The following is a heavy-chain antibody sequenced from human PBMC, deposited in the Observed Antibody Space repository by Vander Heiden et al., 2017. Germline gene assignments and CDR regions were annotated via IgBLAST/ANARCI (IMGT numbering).Heavy chain of an antibody. V-gene: IGHV3-30*18. D-gene: IGHD1-26*01. CDR3: AKDRGWPSPIDY. CDR2: RSSDGSGK. CDR1: GFTFSSYG. J-gene: IGHJ4*02. Sequence: QVQLVESGGGVVQPGRSLRLSCSASGFTFSSYGMDWVRQAPGKGLEWVAVRSSDGSGKYYADSVKGRFTISRDNSKNTLYLQMNSLRAEDTAVYYCAKDRGWPSPIDYWGQGTLVTVSS.